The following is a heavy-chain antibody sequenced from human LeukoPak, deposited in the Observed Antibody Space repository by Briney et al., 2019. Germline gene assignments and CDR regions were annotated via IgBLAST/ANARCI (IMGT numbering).Heavy chain of an antibody. CDR1: GFTFSSYA. D-gene: IGHD3-16*01. J-gene: IGHJ5*02. Sequence: PGGSLRLSCAASGFTFSSYAMSWVRQTPGKGLEWVSIISGSDGSTYYADSVKGRFTISRDNSKNTLYLQMNSLRAEDTAVYYCARVGGYGWFDPWGQGTLVTVSS. CDR2: ISGSDGST. V-gene: IGHV3-23*01. CDR3: ARVGGYGWFDP.